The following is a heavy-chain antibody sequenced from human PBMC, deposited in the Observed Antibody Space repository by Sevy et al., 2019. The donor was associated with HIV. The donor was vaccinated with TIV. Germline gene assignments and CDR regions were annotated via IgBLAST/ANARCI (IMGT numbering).Heavy chain of an antibody. J-gene: IGHJ5*02. CDR1: GFTFSSYE. V-gene: IGHV3-48*03. CDR2: ISSRGTTI. Sequence: GGSLRLSCAASGFTFSSYEMTWVRQAPGKGLEWISSISSRGTTIYYGDSVEGRFTISRDNPKNSLYLQMNSLRAEDTAFYYCARKGGPYDIGFDPWGQGTLVTVSS. D-gene: IGHD3-22*01. CDR3: ARKGGPYDIGFDP.